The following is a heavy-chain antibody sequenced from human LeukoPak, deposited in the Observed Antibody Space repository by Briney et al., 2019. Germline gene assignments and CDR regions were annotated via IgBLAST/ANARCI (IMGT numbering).Heavy chain of an antibody. CDR3: ARDRTLYYDNSGLDY. J-gene: IGHJ4*02. V-gene: IGHV3-21*01. CDR2: ISSSSSYI. D-gene: IGHD3-22*01. CDR1: GFTFSSYS. Sequence: GGSLRLSCAASGFTFSSYSMNWVRQAPGKGLEWVSSISSSSSYIYYADSVKGRFTISRDNAKNSLYLQMNGLRAEDAAVYYCARDRTLYYDNSGLDYWGQGTLVTVSS.